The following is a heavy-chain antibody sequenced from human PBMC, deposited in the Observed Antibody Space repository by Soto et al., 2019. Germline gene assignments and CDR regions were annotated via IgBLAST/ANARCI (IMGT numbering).Heavy chain of an antibody. CDR1: GGSISSYY. CDR3: AREYYDILTGSGGWFDP. J-gene: IGHJ5*02. D-gene: IGHD3-9*01. V-gene: IGHV4-4*07. Sequence: SETRSLTCTISGGSISSYYWSWIRQPAGKGLEWIGRIYSSRSSNYNRSLKSRVTMSVDTSKNQFSLNLSSVTAADTAVYYCAREYYDILTGSGGWFDPWGQGTLVTVSS. CDR2: IYSSRSS.